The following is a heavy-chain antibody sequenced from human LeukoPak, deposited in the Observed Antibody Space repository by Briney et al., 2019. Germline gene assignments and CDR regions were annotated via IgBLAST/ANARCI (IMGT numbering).Heavy chain of an antibody. J-gene: IGHJ4*02. CDR1: GFSFSSSW. CDR2: INSDGSAT. Sequence: AGTLRLTCAASGFSFSSSWMHWIRQAPGKGLVWVSRINSDGSATIYAASVKGRFTISRDNAKNPLYLEMNSLRDEDTAVYCCAKSDHFDNWGQGTLVTVSS. V-gene: IGHV3-74*01. CDR3: AKSDHFDN.